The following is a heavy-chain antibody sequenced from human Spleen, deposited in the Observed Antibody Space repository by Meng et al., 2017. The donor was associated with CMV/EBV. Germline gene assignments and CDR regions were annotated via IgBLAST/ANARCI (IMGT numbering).Heavy chain of an antibody. CDR2: IQADGSHR. V-gene: IGHV3-7*01. Sequence: GESLKISCATSGFSFTNSWMSWVRQAPGKGLEWVANIQADGSHRYYLDSVEGRFTISRDNAKNSLSLQMNSLRVEDTAVYHCARGSVTHNGWILDCWGQGTLVTVSS. J-gene: IGHJ4*02. D-gene: IGHD5-18*01. CDR3: ARGSVTHNGWILDC. CDR1: GFSFTNSW.